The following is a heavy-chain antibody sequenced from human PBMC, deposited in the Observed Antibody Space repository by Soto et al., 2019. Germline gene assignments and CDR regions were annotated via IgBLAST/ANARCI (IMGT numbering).Heavy chain of an antibody. J-gene: IGHJ4*02. CDR3: PLVVVASGGY. CDR2: ISYDGTNK. V-gene: IGHV3-30-3*01. D-gene: IGHD2-15*01. CDR1: GLTFNNHA. Sequence: QMQLVESGGGVVQPGGSLKLSCVASGLTFNNHAMHWVRQAPGKGLEWVAVISYDGTNKYYADSVKGRFTISRDNSKNTLYLQMNSLRAEDTAVYYCPLVVVASGGYWGQGTLVTVSS.